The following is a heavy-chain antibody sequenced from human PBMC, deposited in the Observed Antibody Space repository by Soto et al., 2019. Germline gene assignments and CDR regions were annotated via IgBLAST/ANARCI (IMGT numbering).Heavy chain of an antibody. CDR1: GYSFSNSY. CDR3: ARDLHDILTGYYSHSFP. D-gene: IGHD3-9*01. J-gene: IGHJ5*02. CDR2: INPAGGST. V-gene: IGHV1-46*01. Sequence: ASVKVSCKAYGYSFSNSYVVWVRQAPGQGLEWMGVINPAGGSTSYAQKFQGRVTMTRDTSTSTVYMELSSLRSEDTAVYYCARDLHDILTGYYSHSFPWGQGTLVTVSS.